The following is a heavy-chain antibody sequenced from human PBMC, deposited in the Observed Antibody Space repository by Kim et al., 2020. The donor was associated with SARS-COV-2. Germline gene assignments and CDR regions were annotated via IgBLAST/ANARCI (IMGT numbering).Heavy chain of an antibody. CDR1: GFTFSSYA. CDR3: AKDSCCDCYSQFDP. CDR2: ISSSGGST. J-gene: IGHJ5*02. V-gene: IGHV3-23*01. Sequence: GGSLRLSCAASGFTFSSYAMNWVRQAPGKGLEWVSAISSSGGSTYYTDSVKGRFTVSRDNSKNTLYLQMNSLRAEDTAVYYCAKDSCCDCYSQFDPWGQGTLVTVSS. D-gene: IGHD2-21*02.